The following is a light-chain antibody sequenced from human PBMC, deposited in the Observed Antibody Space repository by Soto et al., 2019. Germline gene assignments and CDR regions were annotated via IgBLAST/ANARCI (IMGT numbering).Light chain of an antibody. Sequence: EIVLTQSPATLSLSPGERATLSCRASQSVTSNLAWYQQKPGQAPRLLIYGASTRATGIPARFSGSGSGTEFTLTISSLQSEDFAVYYCQHYNNWPTFGLGTKVDIK. J-gene: IGKJ1*01. CDR3: QHYNNWPT. V-gene: IGKV3-15*01. CDR1: QSVTSN. CDR2: GAS.